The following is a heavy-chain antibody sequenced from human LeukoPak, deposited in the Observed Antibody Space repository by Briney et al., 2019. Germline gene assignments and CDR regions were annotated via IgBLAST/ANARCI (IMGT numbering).Heavy chain of an antibody. V-gene: IGHV4-39*07. J-gene: IGHJ3*01. Sequence: SETLSLTCTVSGGSISSYYWGFIRQPPGKGLEWIGSIYYSGSTYYNPSLKSRVTISVNTSKNQFSLKLSSVTAADTAVYYCASILTGYAFDVWGQGTMVTVSS. D-gene: IGHD3-9*01. CDR1: GGSISSYY. CDR2: IYYSGST. CDR3: ASILTGYAFDV.